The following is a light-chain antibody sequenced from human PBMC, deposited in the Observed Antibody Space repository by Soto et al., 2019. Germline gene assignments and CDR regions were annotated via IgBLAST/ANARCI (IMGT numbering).Light chain of an antibody. CDR2: KVS. CDR3: MQGTHWPYT. V-gene: IGKV2-30*01. J-gene: IGKJ2*01. CDR1: QSLVYSDGNTY. Sequence: DVVMTQSPLSLPVTLGQPASISCRSSQSLVYSDGNTYLSWFQQRPGQSPRRLIYKVSNRDSGVPDRLSGSWSGTDFTLKISRVEAEDVAVYYCMQGTHWPYTFGQGTKLEI.